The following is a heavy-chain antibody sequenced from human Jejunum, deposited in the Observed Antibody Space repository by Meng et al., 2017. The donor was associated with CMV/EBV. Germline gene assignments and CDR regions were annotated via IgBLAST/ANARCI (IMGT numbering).Heavy chain of an antibody. Sequence: TASGYILTNFGISWLRQAPGQGLEWMGWISADNGNTDYAQNLQGRVTMTTDTSTSTAYMELGSLRSDDTAVYYCARTGIGARQFDYWGQGILVTVSS. J-gene: IGHJ4*02. CDR3: ARTGIGARQFDY. D-gene: IGHD6-6*01. V-gene: IGHV1-18*01. CDR2: ISADNGNT. CDR1: GYILTNFG.